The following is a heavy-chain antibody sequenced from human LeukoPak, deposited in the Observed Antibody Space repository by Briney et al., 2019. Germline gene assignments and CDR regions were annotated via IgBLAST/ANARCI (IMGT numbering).Heavy chain of an antibody. CDR1: GFTFTSYS. V-gene: IGHV3-48*04. CDR2: ITSSSSRI. CDR3: ARADYYRFDY. D-gene: IGHD1-26*01. J-gene: IGHJ4*02. Sequence: GGSLRLSCAASGFTFTSYSLNWVRQAPGKGLEWLSYITSSSSRIYYADSVRGRFTISRDNTRNSVYLQMDSLRVEDTAVYYCARADYYRFDYWGQGTRVTVSS.